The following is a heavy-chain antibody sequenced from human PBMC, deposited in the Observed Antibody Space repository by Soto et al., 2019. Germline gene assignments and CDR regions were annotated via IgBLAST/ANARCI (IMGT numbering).Heavy chain of an antibody. CDR1: GFTFDDYA. V-gene: IGHV3-9*01. Sequence: DVQLVESGGGLVQPGRSLRLSCAASGFTFDDYAMHWVRQAPGKGLEWVSGISWNSGSIGYADSVKGRFTISRDNAKNSLYLQMNSLRAEDTALYYCAKAVTLIDAFDIWGQGTMVTVSS. D-gene: IGHD4-17*01. J-gene: IGHJ3*02. CDR3: AKAVTLIDAFDI. CDR2: ISWNSGSI.